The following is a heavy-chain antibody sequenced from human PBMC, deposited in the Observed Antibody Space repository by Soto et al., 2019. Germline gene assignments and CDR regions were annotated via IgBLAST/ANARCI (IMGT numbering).Heavy chain of an antibody. Sequence: ASVKVSCKASGYTFTSYDINWVRQATGQGLEWMGWMNPNSGNTGYAQKFQGRVTMTRNTSISTAYMELSSLRSEDTAVYYCARVVRRVVVPAARVWGQGTLVTVPQ. J-gene: IGHJ4*02. CDR1: GYTFTSYD. D-gene: IGHD2-2*01. V-gene: IGHV1-8*01. CDR2: MNPNSGNT. CDR3: ARVVRRVVVPAARV.